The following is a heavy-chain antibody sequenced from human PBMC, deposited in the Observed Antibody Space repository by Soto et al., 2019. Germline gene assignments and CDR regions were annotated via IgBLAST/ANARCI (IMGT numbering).Heavy chain of an antibody. D-gene: IGHD1-7*01. CDR1: GFTVTSTS. V-gene: IGHV1-58*01. CDR3: AAGRYNWNYDDYYYGMDV. J-gene: IGHJ6*02. Sequence: VKVSCKASGFTVTSTSVEWVRQARGQRLEWIGWIVVGSGNTNYAQKFQERVTITRDMSTSTAYMELSSLRSEDTAVYYCAAGRYNWNYDDYYYGMDVWGQGTTVTVSS. CDR2: IVVGSGNT.